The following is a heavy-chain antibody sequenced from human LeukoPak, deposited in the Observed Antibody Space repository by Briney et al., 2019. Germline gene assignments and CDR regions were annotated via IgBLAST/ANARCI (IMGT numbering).Heavy chain of an antibody. J-gene: IGHJ4*02. V-gene: IGHV3-7*01. D-gene: IGHD3-3*01. Sequence: GGSLRLSCAASGFTFSNYWMSWVRRAPGKGLEWVANIKQDGSEPYYVDSVRGRSTISRANAKKSLFLKMNSLRAEETAVYYCARDFWGAYRVDYFDYWGQGTLVTVS. CDR1: GFTFSNYW. CDR2: IKQDGSEP. CDR3: ARDFWGAYRVDYFDY.